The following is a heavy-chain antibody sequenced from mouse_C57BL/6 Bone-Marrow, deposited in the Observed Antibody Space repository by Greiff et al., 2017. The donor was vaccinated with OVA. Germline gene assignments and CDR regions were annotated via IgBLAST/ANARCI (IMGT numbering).Heavy chain of an antibody. CDR1: GYTFTSYW. V-gene: IGHV1-5*01. D-gene: IGHD2-2*01. J-gene: IGHJ3*01. CDR2: IYPGNSDT. CDR3: TKYGYDRAWFDY. Sequence: EVQLQQSGTVLARPGASVKMSCKTSGYTFTSYWMHWVKQRPGQGLEWIGAIYPGNSDTSYNQKFKGKAKLTAVTSASTAYMELSSLTNEDSAVYYCTKYGYDRAWFDYWGQGTLVTVSA.